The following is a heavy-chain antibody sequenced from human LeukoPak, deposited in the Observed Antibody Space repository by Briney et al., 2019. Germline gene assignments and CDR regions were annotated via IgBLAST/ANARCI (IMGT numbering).Heavy chain of an antibody. CDR3: ASTASGWAFIFDY. Sequence: SETLSLTCTVSGGSISSSSYYWGWIRQPPGKGLEWIGSIYYSGSTYCNPSLKSRVTISVDTSKNQFSLKLSSVTAADTAVYYCASTASGWAFIFDYWGQGTLVTVSS. CDR2: IYYSGST. V-gene: IGHV4-39*01. J-gene: IGHJ4*02. CDR1: GGSISSSSYY. D-gene: IGHD6-19*01.